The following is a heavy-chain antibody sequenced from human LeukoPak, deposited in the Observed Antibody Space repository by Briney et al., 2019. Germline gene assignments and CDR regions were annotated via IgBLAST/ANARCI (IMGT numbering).Heavy chain of an antibody. Sequence: GGSLRLSCAASGFTFSSYAMHWVRQAPGKGLEWVAVISYDGSNKYYADSVKGRFTISRDNSKNTLYLQMNSLRAEDTAVYYCARERNSYYYDSSGYRYWGQGTLVPVSS. V-gene: IGHV3-30*01. CDR3: ARERNSYYYDSSGYRY. CDR2: ISYDGSNK. D-gene: IGHD3-22*01. CDR1: GFTFSSYA. J-gene: IGHJ4*02.